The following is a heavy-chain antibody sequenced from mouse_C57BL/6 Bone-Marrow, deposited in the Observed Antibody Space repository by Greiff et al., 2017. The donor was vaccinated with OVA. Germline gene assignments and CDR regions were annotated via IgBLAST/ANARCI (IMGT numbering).Heavy chain of an antibody. CDR2: INPNNGGT. CDR1: GYTFTDYN. J-gene: IGHJ3*01. Sequence: EVKLLESGPELVKPGASVKIPCKASGYTFTDYNMDWVKQSHGKSLEWIGDINPNNGGTIYNQKFKGKATLTVDKSSSTAYMELRSLTSEDTAVYYCASRDSAWFAYWGQGTLVTVSA. V-gene: IGHV1-18*01. CDR3: ASRDSAWFAY.